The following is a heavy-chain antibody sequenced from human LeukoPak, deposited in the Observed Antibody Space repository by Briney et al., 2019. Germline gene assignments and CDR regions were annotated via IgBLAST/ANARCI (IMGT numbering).Heavy chain of an antibody. CDR2: IYYSGST. D-gene: IGHD4-23*01. CDR3: ARDVVRNYGVNSYSSWFDP. CDR1: GGSIISYY. V-gene: IGHV4-59*01. Sequence: SETLSLTCTVSGGSIISYYWSWIRQPPGKGLEWIGYIYYSGSTNYNPSLKSRVTISVDTSENQFSLKLSSVTAADTAVYYCARDVVRNYGVNSYSSWFDPWGQGTLVTVSS. J-gene: IGHJ5*02.